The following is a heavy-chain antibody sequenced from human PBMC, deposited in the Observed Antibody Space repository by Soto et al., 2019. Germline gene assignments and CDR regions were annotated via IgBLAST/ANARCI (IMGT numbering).Heavy chain of an antibody. D-gene: IGHD3-10*01. Sequence: EVQLVESGGGLVQPGGSLRLSCAASGFTCSSYWMHWVRQAPGKGLVWVSRINSDGSSTSYSDSVKGRFTISRDNAKNTLYLHMNSLRAEDTAVYYCARSGSGSHQSVWGQGTTVTVSS. J-gene: IGHJ6*02. CDR2: INSDGSST. V-gene: IGHV3-74*01. CDR1: GFTCSSYW. CDR3: ARSGSGSHQSV.